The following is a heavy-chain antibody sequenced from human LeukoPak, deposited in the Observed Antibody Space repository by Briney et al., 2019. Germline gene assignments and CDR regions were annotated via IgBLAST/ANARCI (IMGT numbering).Heavy chain of an antibody. Sequence: ETLSLTCTVSGGSISSYYWSWIRQPPGKGLEWIGYIYYSGSTNYNPSLKSRVTISVDTSKNQFSLKLSSVTAADTAVYYCARLSLGGWYFDYWGQGTLVTVSS. J-gene: IGHJ4*02. CDR1: GGSISSYY. V-gene: IGHV4-59*01. CDR3: ARLSLGGWYFDY. CDR2: IYYSGST. D-gene: IGHD3-16*01.